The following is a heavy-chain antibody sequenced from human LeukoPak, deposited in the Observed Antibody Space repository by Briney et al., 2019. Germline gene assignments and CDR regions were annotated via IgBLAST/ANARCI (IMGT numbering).Heavy chain of an antibody. J-gene: IGHJ4*02. V-gene: IGHV3-11*05. CDR2: ISNNNHYT. CDR3: ARDQYDTWSRRGNFDS. Sequence: GGSLRLSCAASGFTFSDYYMSWIRQAPGKGLEWVSCISNNNHYTNYADSVKGRFTISRDNTKNSLYLQMNSLRAEDTAVFYCARDQYDTWSRRGNFDSWGQGTLVIVSS. CDR1: GFTFSDYY. D-gene: IGHD3-3*01.